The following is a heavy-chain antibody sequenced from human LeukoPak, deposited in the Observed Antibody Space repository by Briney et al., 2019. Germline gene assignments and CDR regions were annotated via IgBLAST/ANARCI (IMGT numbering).Heavy chain of an antibody. J-gene: IGHJ4*02. V-gene: IGHV3-23*01. CDR1: GFTFSSYA. CDR2: ISGSGGST. Sequence: GGSLRLSCAASGFTFSSYAMSWVRQAPGKGLEWVSAISGSGGSTYYADSVKGRFTISRDNSKNTLYLQMNSLRAGDTAVYYCAKAVITFGGVIQAYDYWGQGTLVTVSS. D-gene: IGHD3-16*02. CDR3: AKAVITFGGVIQAYDY.